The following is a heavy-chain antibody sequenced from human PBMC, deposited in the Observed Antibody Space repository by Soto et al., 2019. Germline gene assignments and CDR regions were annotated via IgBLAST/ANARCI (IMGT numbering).Heavy chain of an antibody. Sequence: PSETLSLTCTVSGGSISSYYWSWIRQPPGKGLEWSGYIYYRGSTNYNPSLKRRVTISVDTSKNQFSLKLSSVTAADTAVYYCARSADSSGYYGDDAFDIWGQGTMVTVSS. V-gene: IGHV4-59*01. CDR1: GGSISSYY. J-gene: IGHJ3*02. CDR3: ARSADSSGYYGDDAFDI. CDR2: IYYRGST. D-gene: IGHD3-22*01.